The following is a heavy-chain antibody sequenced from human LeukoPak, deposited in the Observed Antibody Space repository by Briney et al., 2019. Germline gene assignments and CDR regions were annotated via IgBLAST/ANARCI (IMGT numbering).Heavy chain of an antibody. CDR3: AKEGIAVPSDAFDI. D-gene: IGHD6-19*01. CDR2: IYYSGAT. Sequence: SETLSLTCTVSGGSITSYYLSWLRQPPGERLEWIGYIYYSGATNYNPSLKSRVTISVDTSKNQFSLKLRSVTAADTAVYFCAKEGIAVPSDAFDIWGQGTMVTVSS. CDR1: GGSITSYY. J-gene: IGHJ3*02. V-gene: IGHV4-59*01.